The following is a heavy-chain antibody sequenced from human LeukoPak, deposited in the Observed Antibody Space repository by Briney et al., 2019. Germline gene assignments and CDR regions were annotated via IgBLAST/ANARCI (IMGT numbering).Heavy chain of an antibody. D-gene: IGHD4-23*01. V-gene: IGHV3-74*01. CDR3: ARGRPHGNDY. CDR2: IASDGSST. J-gene: IGHJ4*02. CDR1: GFTFTSYW. Sequence: GGSLRLSCAASGFTFTSYWMNWVRQAPGKGLVWVSRIASDGSSTTYADSVKGRFSISRDNAKNTLYLQMNSLRVEDTAVYYCARGRPHGNDYWGQGTLVTVSS.